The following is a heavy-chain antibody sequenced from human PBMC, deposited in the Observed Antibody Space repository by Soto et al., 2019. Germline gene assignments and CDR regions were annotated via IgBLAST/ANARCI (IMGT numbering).Heavy chain of an antibody. J-gene: IGHJ4*02. V-gene: IGHV3-74*01. D-gene: IGHD3-3*02. CDR2: INGDGSST. Sequence: EVQLVESGGGLVQPGGSLRLSCATSGFSFSGYWIHWVRQAPGKGLVWVSHINGDGSSTNYADSVKGRFTLSRDYAKHTLYLQMNSLRVEDTAVYYCARGGAYISGPQYDWGQGTLVTVSS. CDR3: ARGGAYISGPQYD. CDR1: GFSFSGYW.